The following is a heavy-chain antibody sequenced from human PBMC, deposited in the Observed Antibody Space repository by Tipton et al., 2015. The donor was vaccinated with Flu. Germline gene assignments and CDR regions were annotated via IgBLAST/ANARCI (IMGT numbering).Heavy chain of an antibody. CDR3: ARELVVRGVTSTSYFDY. Sequence: TLSLTCTVSGGSFDLFWWSWIRQSPGKGLQWIGHVYSNGSTKYDLSLKSRITISLEKSKKQFSLSLSSVTAADTAVYYCARELVVRGVTSTSYFDYWGQGALVTVSS. D-gene: IGHD3-10*01. V-gene: IGHV4-59*01. CDR2: VYSNGST. J-gene: IGHJ4*02. CDR1: GGSFDLFW.